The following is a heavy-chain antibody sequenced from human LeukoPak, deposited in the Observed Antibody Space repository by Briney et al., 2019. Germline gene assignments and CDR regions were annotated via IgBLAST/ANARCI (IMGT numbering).Heavy chain of an antibody. CDR1: RYTFTGYY. J-gene: IGHJ4*02. D-gene: IGHD3-16*02. V-gene: IGHV1-2*06. CDR3: ARDLRYYDYVWGSYRLNY. Sequence: ASVKVSCKASRYTFTGYYMHLVRQAPGQGLEWMGRINPSSGGTNYAQKFQGRVTMTRDTSISTAYMELSRLRSDDTAVYYCARDLRYYDYVWGSYRLNYWGQGTLVTVSS. CDR2: INPSSGGT.